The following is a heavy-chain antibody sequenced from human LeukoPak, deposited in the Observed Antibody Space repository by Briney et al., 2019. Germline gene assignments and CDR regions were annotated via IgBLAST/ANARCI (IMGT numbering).Heavy chain of an antibody. D-gene: IGHD3-10*01. Sequence: GESLKISCAASGFTFSSYAMSWVRQAPGKGLEWVSVISGSGDSTYYPDSVKGRFTISRDNSKNTLYLQMNSLRAEDTAVYYCAKDYYASGTYRHFDYWGQGTLVTVSS. V-gene: IGHV3-23*01. CDR1: GFTFSSYA. CDR2: ISGSGDST. J-gene: IGHJ4*02. CDR3: AKDYYASGTYRHFDY.